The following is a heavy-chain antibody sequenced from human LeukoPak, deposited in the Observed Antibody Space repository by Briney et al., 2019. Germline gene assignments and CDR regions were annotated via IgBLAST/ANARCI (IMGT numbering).Heavy chain of an antibody. V-gene: IGHV4-38-2*02. CDR3: AKEDRHPSGWYGKAFEI. CDR1: GFSLSSGSH. D-gene: IGHD6-19*01. J-gene: IGHJ3*02. Sequence: SETLSLTCSVSGFSLSSGSHWAWIRQSPGKGLEWIGSIFHRGRSYYNPSLKSRVTLSVDPSKNQFSLKVSSVTATDTALYYCAKEDRHPSGWYGKAFEIWGQGTMVSVSS. CDR2: IFHRGRS.